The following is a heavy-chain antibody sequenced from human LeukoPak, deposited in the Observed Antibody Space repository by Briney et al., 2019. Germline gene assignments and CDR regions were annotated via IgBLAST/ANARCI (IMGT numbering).Heavy chain of an antibody. CDR2: IYYSGST. Sequence: SETLSLTCTVSGGSISTYYWSWVRQPPGKGLEWIGYIYYSGSTYYNPSLKSRVTISLDTSKNQFSVKLSSVTAADTAVYYCARGRSHFDFWGQGTLVTVSS. D-gene: IGHD2-15*01. J-gene: IGHJ4*02. V-gene: IGHV4-59*01. CDR1: GGSISTYY. CDR3: ARGRSHFDF.